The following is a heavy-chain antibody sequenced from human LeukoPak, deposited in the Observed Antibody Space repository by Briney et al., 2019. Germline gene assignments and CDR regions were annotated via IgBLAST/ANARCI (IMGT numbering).Heavy chain of an antibody. V-gene: IGHV3-30*04. Sequence: GRSLRLSCAASGFTFNLYAMHWVRQAPGKGLEWVALMSYDGSNKYYTDSVKGRFSISRDNSKNTLYVQINNLRPEDTAVYYCARGDHHYDSSAFLDYWGQGTLVTVSS. J-gene: IGHJ4*02. CDR1: GFTFNLYA. CDR2: MSYDGSNK. D-gene: IGHD3-22*01. CDR3: ARGDHHYDSSAFLDY.